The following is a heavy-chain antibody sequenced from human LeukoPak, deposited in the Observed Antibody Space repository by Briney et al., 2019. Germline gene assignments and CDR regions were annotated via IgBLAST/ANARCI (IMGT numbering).Heavy chain of an antibody. CDR1: GFTFSSYA. Sequence: GGSLRLSCAASGFTFSSYAMTWVRQAPGKRLEWVSGISGSGGSTYYADSVKGRFTISRDNFKNTLYLQMNSLRAEDTALYYCAKDIEYSGYDFRYYYYMDVWGKGTTVTISS. CDR3: AKDIEYSGYDFRYYYYMDV. V-gene: IGHV3-23*01. D-gene: IGHD5-12*01. J-gene: IGHJ6*03. CDR2: ISGSGGST.